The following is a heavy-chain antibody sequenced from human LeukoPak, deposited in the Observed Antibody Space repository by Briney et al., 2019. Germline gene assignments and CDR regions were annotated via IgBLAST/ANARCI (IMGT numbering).Heavy chain of an antibody. CDR3: SKSMGGSNWYYFES. D-gene: IGHD6-13*01. Sequence: GGSLRLSCAASGFTFSSYAMSWVRQAPGKGLEWVSSISGSGGSKYYPDSVKGRFTISRDTSRNTLYLQMSSLRAEDTAVYYCSKSMGGSNWYYFESWGQGTLVTVSS. J-gene: IGHJ4*02. CDR2: ISGSGGSK. CDR1: GFTFSSYA. V-gene: IGHV3-23*01.